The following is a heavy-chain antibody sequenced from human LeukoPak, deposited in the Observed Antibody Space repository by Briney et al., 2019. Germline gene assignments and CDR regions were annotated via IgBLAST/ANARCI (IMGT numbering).Heavy chain of an antibody. CDR2: ITPIFGTA. V-gene: IGHV1-69*05. CDR1: GGTFSSYA. J-gene: IGHJ6*03. CDR3: AVQSTYYYYMDV. Sequence: SVKVSCKASGGTFSSYAISWVRQAPGQGLEWMGGITPIFGTANYAQKFQGRVTITTDESTSTAYMELSSLRSEDTAVYYCAVQSTYYYYMDVWGKGTTVTVSS.